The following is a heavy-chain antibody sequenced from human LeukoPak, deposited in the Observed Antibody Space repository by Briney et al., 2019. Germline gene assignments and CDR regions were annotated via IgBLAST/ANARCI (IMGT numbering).Heavy chain of an antibody. CDR1: GGSISSYY. V-gene: IGHV4-59*01. D-gene: IGHD6-13*01. CDR2: IYYSGSI. Sequence: SETLSLTCTVSGGSISSYYWSWIRQPPGKGLEWIGYIYYSGSINYNPSLKSRVTISVDTSKNQFSLKLSSVTAADTAVYYCARGPCIAAAGMWFDPWGQGTLVTVSS. J-gene: IGHJ5*02. CDR3: ARGPCIAAAGMWFDP.